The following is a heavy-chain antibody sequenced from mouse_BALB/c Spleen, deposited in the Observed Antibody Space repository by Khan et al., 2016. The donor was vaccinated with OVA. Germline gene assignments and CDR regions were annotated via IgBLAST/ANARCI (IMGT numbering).Heavy chain of an antibody. V-gene: IGHV1-7*01. Sequence: QVQLKQSGAELAKPGASVKMSCKASGYTFTTYWMHWVKPRPGQGLEWIGYINPTSGYTDSNQKFKDKATLTADKSSSTAYMQLSSLTSDDSAVYYCARDRIDYWGQGTTLTVSS. CDR1: GYTFTTYW. CDR2: INPTSGYT. CDR3: ARDRIDY. J-gene: IGHJ2*01.